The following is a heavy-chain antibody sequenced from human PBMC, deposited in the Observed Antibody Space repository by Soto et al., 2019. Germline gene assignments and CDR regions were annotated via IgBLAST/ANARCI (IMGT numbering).Heavy chain of an antibody. CDR1: GFTFSSYG. V-gene: IGHV3-30*18. CDR2: ISYDGSNK. Sequence: ESGGGVVQPGRSLRLSCAASGFTFSSYGMHWVRQAPGKGLEWVAVISYDGSNKYYADSVKGRFTISRDNSKNTLYLQMNSLRAEDTAVYYCAKDQGQYCSSTSCYTSDYWGQGTLVTVSS. J-gene: IGHJ4*02. CDR3: AKDQGQYCSSTSCYTSDY. D-gene: IGHD2-2*02.